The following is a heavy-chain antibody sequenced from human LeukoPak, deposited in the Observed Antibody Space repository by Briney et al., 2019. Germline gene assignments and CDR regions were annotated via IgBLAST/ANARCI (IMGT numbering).Heavy chain of an antibody. Sequence: ASVKVSFKASGYTFTRYYIHWVRQAPGQGREWMGIINPSGGTTNYAQKYQGRVTMTRDTSTSTVYMELSSLRSEDTAVYYCARAGGGDGYNYVYWGQGTLVTVSS. CDR2: INPSGGTT. CDR1: GYTFTRYY. J-gene: IGHJ4*02. V-gene: IGHV1-46*01. D-gene: IGHD5-24*01. CDR3: ARAGGGDGYNYVY.